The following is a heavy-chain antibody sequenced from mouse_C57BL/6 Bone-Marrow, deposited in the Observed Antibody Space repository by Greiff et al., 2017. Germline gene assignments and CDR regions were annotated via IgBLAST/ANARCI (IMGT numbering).Heavy chain of an antibody. J-gene: IGHJ3*01. CDR2: IDPSDSYT. V-gene: IGHV1-69*01. Sequence: VQLQQPGAELVMPGASVKLSCKASGYTFTSYWMHWVKQRPGQGLEWIGEIDPSDSYTNYNQKFKGKSTLTVDKSSSTAYMQLSSLTSEDSAVYYCASDEEITAARRGAWVAYWGQGTLVTVSA. CDR1: GYTFTSYW. CDR3: ASDEEITAARRGAWVAY. D-gene: IGHD1-2*01.